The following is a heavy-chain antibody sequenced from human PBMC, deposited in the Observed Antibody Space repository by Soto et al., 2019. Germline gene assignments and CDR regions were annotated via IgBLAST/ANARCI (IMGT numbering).Heavy chain of an antibody. V-gene: IGHV1-69*08. CDR2: IIPILGIA. CDR3: ARDVRAWYCDL. Sequence: QVQLVQSGAEVKKPGSSVKVSCKASGGTFSSYTISWVRQAPGQGLEWMGRIIPILGIANYAQKFQDRVTITADKATSTAYMELSSLRSEDTAVYYCARDVRAWYCDLWGRGSLVTVSS. J-gene: IGHJ2*01. CDR1: GGTFSSYT.